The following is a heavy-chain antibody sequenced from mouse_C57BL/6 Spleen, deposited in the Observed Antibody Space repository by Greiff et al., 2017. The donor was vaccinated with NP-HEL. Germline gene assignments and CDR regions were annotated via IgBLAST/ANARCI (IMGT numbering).Heavy chain of an antibody. J-gene: IGHJ2*01. CDR1: GYTFTDYY. CDR2: INPNNGGT. CDR3: ARSAYGNYDYFDY. Sequence: EVQLQQSGPELVKPGASVKISCKASGYTFTDYYMNWVKQSHGKSLEWIGDINPNNGGTSYNQKFKGKATLTVDKSSSTAYMELRSLTSEDSAVYYCARSAYGNYDYFDYWGQGTTLTVSS. V-gene: IGHV1-26*01. D-gene: IGHD2-1*01.